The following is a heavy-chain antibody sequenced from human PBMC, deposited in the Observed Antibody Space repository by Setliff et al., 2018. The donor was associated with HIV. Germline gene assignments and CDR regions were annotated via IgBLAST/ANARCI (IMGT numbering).Heavy chain of an antibody. D-gene: IGHD3-10*01. CDR1: GFAFNIYS. V-gene: IGHV3-48*04. CDR3: ARSPSRITMVRGVIGYYYYGMDV. J-gene: IGHJ6*02. Sequence: GGSLRLSCAASGFAFNIYSMNWVRQTPGKGLEWISYIDGYSNNIYYVDSVKGRFTISRDNAKNSLYLQMKSLRVEDTAVYYCARSPSRITMVRGVIGYYYYGMDVWGQGTTVTVSS. CDR2: IDGYSNNI.